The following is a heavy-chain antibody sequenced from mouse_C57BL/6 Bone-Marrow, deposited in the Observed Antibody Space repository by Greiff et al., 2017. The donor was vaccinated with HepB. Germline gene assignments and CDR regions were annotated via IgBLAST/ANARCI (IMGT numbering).Heavy chain of an antibody. CDR1: GFTFSSYG. V-gene: IGHV5-6*01. D-gene: IGHD2-4*01. CDR3: ARQGDYDEGWYFDV. CDR2: ISSGGSYT. J-gene: IGHJ1*03. Sequence: EVQLVESGGDLVKPGGSLKLSCAASGFTFSSYGMSWVRQTPDKRLEWVATISSGGSYTYYPDSVKGRFTISRDNAKNTLYLQMSSLKSEDTAMYYCARQGDYDEGWYFDVWGTGTTVTVSS.